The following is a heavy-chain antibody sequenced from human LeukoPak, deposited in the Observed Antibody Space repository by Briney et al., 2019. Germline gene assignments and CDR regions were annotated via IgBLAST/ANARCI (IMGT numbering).Heavy chain of an antibody. V-gene: IGHV4-59*02. Sequence: SETLSLTCTVSGGSVSSYYWNWVRQPPGKGLEWIGYIYSSGSTLYNPSLKSRVTISVDTSKRQVSLKLRSVTAADTAAYYCARAPYSSASYGLDPWGQGTLVTVSS. J-gene: IGHJ5*02. CDR1: GGSVSSYY. CDR3: ARAPYSSASYGLDP. D-gene: IGHD6-19*01. CDR2: IYSSGST.